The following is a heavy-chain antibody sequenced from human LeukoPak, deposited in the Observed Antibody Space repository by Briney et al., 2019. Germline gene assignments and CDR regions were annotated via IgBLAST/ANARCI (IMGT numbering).Heavy chain of an antibody. V-gene: IGHV1-18*01. Sequence: EASVKVSCKASVYTFTSYGISWVRQAPGQGLEWMGWISAYNGNTNYAQKLQGRVTMTTDTSTSTANMELRSLRSDDTAVYYCARNSGTTYYYYYYMDVWGKGTTVTVSS. CDR1: VYTFTSYG. J-gene: IGHJ6*03. CDR3: ARNSGTTYYYYYYMDV. D-gene: IGHD6-19*01. CDR2: ISAYNGNT.